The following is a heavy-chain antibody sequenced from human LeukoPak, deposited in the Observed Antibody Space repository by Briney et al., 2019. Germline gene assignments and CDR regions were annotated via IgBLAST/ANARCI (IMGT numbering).Heavy chain of an antibody. CDR3: AKQLGYCSDGSCYFPY. CDR1: GFTFSSYA. CDR2: ISGSGGYT. J-gene: IGHJ4*02. V-gene: IGHV3-23*01. Sequence: PGGSLRLSCAASGFTFSSYAMSWVRQAPGKGLEWVSAISGSGGYTYYADSVQGRFTISRDNSKSTLCLQMNSLRAEDTAVYYCAKQLGYCSDGSCYFPYRGQGTLVTVSS. D-gene: IGHD2-15*01.